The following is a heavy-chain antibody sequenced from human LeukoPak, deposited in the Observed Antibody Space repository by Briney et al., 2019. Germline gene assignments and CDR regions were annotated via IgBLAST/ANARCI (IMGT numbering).Heavy chain of an antibody. D-gene: IGHD1-26*01. CDR3: ALESRSGSYQERAFDI. CDR2: NCDCDGNT. CDR1: GYTYTRYG. J-gene: IGHJ3*02. V-gene: IGHV1-18*01. Sequence: GGSVKVSCKASGYTYTRYGISWVRQAPGHEREWMGWNCDCDGNTNYAQKLQGRVTMTTDTSTSTAYMELRSLRSGDTAVYYCALESRSGSYQERAFDIWGQGTMVTVSS.